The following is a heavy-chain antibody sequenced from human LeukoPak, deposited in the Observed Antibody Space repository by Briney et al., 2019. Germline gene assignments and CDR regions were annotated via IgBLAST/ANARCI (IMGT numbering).Heavy chain of an antibody. CDR2: INTDGRNT. J-gene: IGHJ4*02. V-gene: IGHV3-74*01. Sequence: GGSLRLSYAASGFTFSTYWMYWVRQAPGKGLVWVSRINTDGRNTGYADSVEGRFTIPRDNAKNTLYLQMTILTAEDTAVYYCARVGKSGSYYYFDYWGQGTLVTVSS. D-gene: IGHD1-26*01. CDR1: GFTFSTYW. CDR3: ARVGKSGSYYYFDY.